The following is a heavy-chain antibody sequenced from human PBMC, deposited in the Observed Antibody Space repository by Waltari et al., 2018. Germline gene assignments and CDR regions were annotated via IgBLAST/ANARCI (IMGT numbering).Heavy chain of an antibody. D-gene: IGHD3-10*01. CDR2: IYYSGST. Sequence: QLQLQESGPGLVKPSETLSLTCTVSGGSISSSSYYWGWIRQPPGKGLEWIGSIYYSGSTYYNPSLKSRVTISVDTSKNQFSLKLSSVTAADTAVYYCARYNYGSGSPFDYWGQGTLVTVSS. J-gene: IGHJ4*02. CDR3: ARYNYGSGSPFDY. V-gene: IGHV4-39*07. CDR1: GGSISSSSYY.